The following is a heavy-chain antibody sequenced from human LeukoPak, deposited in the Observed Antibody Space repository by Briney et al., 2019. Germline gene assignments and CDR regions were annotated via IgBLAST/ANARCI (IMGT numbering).Heavy chain of an antibody. CDR2: INPNSGGT. D-gene: IGHD6-19*01. CDR3: ARDRTRTGYSSGWYHDY. Sequence: EASVKVSCKASGYTFTSYYMHWVRQAPGQGLEWMGWINPNSGGTNYAQKFQGRVTMTRDTSISTAYMELSRLRSDDTAVYYCARDRTRTGYSSGWYHDYWGQGTLVTVSS. V-gene: IGHV1-2*02. CDR1: GYTFTSYY. J-gene: IGHJ4*02.